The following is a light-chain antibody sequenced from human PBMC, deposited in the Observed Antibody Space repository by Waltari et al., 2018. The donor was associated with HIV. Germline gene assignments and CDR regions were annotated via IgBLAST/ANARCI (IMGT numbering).Light chain of an antibody. CDR3: QSAGV. CDR2: KDS. V-gene: IGLV3-25*03. CDR1: AFTKQY. J-gene: IGLJ1*01. Sequence: SYELTQPPSVSVSPGQTARHTCSGDAFTKQYAYWYQQKPGQAPVLVIYKDSERPSGIPERFSGSNSGTTVTLTISGVQAEDEADYYCQSAGVFGTGTKVTVL.